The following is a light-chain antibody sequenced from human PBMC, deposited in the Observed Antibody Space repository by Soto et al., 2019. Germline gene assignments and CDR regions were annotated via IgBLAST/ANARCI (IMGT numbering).Light chain of an antibody. CDR2: GNS. CDR3: QSYDSSLSGCV. Sequence: QSVLTQPPSVSGAPGQRATISCTGSSSNIGAGYDVHWYQQLPGTAPKLLIYGNSNRPSGVPDRFSGSKSGTSASLAITGLQAEDEADYYCQSYDSSLSGCVFGGGTKLTVL. V-gene: IGLV1-40*01. CDR1: SSNIGAGYD. J-gene: IGLJ2*01.